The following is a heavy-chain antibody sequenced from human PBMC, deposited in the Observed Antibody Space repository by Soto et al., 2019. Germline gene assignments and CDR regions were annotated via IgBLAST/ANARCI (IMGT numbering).Heavy chain of an antibody. V-gene: IGHV3-66*01. Sequence: PGGSLRLSCAASGFTVSSNYMSWVRQAPGKGLEWVSVIYSGGSTYYADSVKGRFTISRDNSKNTLYLQMNSLRAEDTAVYYCARGRNNWGSNYYYYMDVWGKGTTVTVSS. CDR2: IYSGGST. J-gene: IGHJ6*03. CDR3: ARGRNNWGSNYYYYMDV. D-gene: IGHD7-27*01. CDR1: GFTVSSNY.